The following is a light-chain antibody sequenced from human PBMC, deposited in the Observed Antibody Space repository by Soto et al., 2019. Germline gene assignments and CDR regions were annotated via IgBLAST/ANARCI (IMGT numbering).Light chain of an antibody. J-gene: IGKJ2*01. CDR1: QSVTSNY. Sequence: EIVLTQSPDTLALSPGERATLSCRASQSVTSNYLAWYQQKPGQAPRLLIFGISSRATGIPDRFSGSGSGTDFTLTIARLEPEDFAVYSCQQYGSPYAFGQGTKLEIK. V-gene: IGKV3-20*01. CDR3: QQYGSPYA. CDR2: GIS.